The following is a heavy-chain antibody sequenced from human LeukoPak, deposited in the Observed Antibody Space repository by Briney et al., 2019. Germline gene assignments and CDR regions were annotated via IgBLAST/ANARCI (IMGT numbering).Heavy chain of an antibody. CDR1: GFTFRIYW. CDR2: INNDGSAT. CDR3: ARETYYGSDYYFDY. Sequence: GGSLRLSCAVSGFTFRIYWMHWVRQAPGKGLVWVSRINNDGSATIYADSVKGRFTISRDNAKNTLYLQMNSLRAEDTAVYYCARETYYGSDYYFDYWGQGTLVTVSS. V-gene: IGHV3-74*01. D-gene: IGHD3-10*01. J-gene: IGHJ4*02.